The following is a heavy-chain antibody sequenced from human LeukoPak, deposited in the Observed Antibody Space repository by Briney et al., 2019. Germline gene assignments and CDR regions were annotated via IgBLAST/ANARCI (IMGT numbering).Heavy chain of an antibody. V-gene: IGHV3-9*01. Sequence: GGSLRLSCAASGFTFDDYAMHWVRQAPGKGLEWVSGISWNSCSIVYADSVKGRFTISGDNAKNSLSLHMNSLRAEYTALYYCVKDLSSGWYGDAFDIWGQGTMVTVSS. CDR1: GFTFDDYA. D-gene: IGHD6-19*01. J-gene: IGHJ3*02. CDR2: ISWNSCSI. CDR3: VKDLSSGWYGDAFDI.